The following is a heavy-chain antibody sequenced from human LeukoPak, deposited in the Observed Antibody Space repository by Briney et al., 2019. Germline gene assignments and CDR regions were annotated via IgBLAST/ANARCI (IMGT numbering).Heavy chain of an antibody. CDR1: GFTVSSNY. CDR2: IYSGGST. Sequence: GGSLRLSCAASGFTVSSNYMSWVRQAPGKGLEWVSVIYSGGSTYYADSVRGRFTISRDNSKNTLYLQMNSLRAEDTAVYYCARDARQQLVERFDYWGQGTLVTVSS. CDR3: ARDARQQLVERFDY. D-gene: IGHD6-13*01. J-gene: IGHJ4*02. V-gene: IGHV3-66*01.